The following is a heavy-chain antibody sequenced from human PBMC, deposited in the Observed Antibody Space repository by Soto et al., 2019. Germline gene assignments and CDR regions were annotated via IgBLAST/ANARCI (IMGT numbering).Heavy chain of an antibody. CDR3: AGLYGGIDY. CDR1: GWSLSRCNNY. V-gene: IGHV4-61*01. CDR2: IYYSGST. J-gene: IGHJ4*02. Sequence: AEPLALNWSSSGWSLSRCNNYWSWIRQPPGKGLEWIGYIYYSGSTNYNPSLKSRVTISVDTSKNQFSLKLSSVTAADTAVYYCAGLYGGIDYWGQGTLVTVSS. D-gene: IGHD4-17*01.